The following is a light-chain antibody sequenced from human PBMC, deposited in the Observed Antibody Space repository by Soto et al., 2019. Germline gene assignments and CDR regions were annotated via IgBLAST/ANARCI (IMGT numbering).Light chain of an antibody. CDR1: QSISSW. CDR2: DAS. Sequence: EIQMTQSPSALSGSLAVTVTIACRASQSISSWLAWYQQKPGKAPKLLIYDASSLQSGVPSRFSSSGSGTDFTLTISSLQPEDFATYYCQQNYNNPWTFGQGTKVDNK. J-gene: IGKJ1*01. CDR3: QQNYNNPWT. V-gene: IGKV1-5*01.